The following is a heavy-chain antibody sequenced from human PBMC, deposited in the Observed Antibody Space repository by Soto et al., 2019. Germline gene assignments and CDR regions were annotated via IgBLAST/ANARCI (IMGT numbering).Heavy chain of an antibody. D-gene: IGHD6-25*01. CDR2: ISGSGGTT. Sequence: EVQLLESGGGLVQPGRSLRLSCAASGFTFSSYAMSWVRQAPGKGLEWVSAISGSGGTTYYAASVKGRFTISRDNSKNTLFLQMNSLRAEDTAVYYGAKFFVETGGSSGWPWTFHYWGQGTVVTVSS. CDR1: GFTFSSYA. V-gene: IGHV3-23*01. J-gene: IGHJ4*02. CDR3: AKFFVETGGSSGWPWTFHY.